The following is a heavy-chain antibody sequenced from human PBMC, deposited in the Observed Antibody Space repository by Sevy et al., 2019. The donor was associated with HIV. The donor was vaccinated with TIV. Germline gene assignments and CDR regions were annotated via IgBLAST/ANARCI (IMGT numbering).Heavy chain of an antibody. CDR1: GFTFSNAW. CDR2: IKSKTDGGTT. CDR3: FSDCGYYDFWGGYERTDY. J-gene: IGHJ4*02. V-gene: IGHV3-15*01. Sequence: GGSLRLSCAASGFTFSNAWMSWVRQAPGKGLEWVGRIKSKTDGGTTDYAAPVKGRFTISRDDSKNTLYLQMNSLKTEDTAVYYGFSDCGYYDFWGGYERTDYWGQGTLVTVSS. D-gene: IGHD3-3*01.